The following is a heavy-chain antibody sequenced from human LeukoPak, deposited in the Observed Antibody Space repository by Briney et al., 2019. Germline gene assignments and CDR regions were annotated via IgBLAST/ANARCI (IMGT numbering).Heavy chain of an antibody. J-gene: IGHJ5*02. D-gene: IGHD5-12*01. Sequence: ASVKVSCKASGYTFTSYDINWVRQATGQGLEWLGRLNPNSGNVGYAQKFQGRLSISRNISSSTVNMELSRLRSEDTAIYYCARRATITKAPPDPWGQGTLVTVSS. CDR2: LNPNSGNV. CDR1: GYTFTSYD. V-gene: IGHV1-8*03. CDR3: ARRATITKAPPDP.